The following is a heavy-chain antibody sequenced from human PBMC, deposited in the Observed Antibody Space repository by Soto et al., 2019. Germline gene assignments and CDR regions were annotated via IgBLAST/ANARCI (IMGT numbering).Heavy chain of an antibody. D-gene: IGHD4-4*01. V-gene: IGHV4-4*07. CDR1: GGSISSYY. J-gene: IGHJ6*02. Sequence: SETLSLTCTVSGGSISSYYWSWIRQPAGKGLEWIGRIHTSGSTNYNPPLKSRVTMSVDTSKNQFSLKLSSVTAADTAVYYCARVPIYTPSYYYYGMDVWGQGTTVTVSS. CDR2: IHTSGST. CDR3: ARVPIYTPSYYYYGMDV.